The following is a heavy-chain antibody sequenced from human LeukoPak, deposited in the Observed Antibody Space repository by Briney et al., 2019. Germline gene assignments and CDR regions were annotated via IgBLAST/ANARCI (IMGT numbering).Heavy chain of an antibody. J-gene: IGHJ4*02. CDR2: IYYSGST. CDR1: GGSISSSSYY. V-gene: IGHV4-39*07. D-gene: IGHD6-19*01. Sequence: SETLSLTCTVSGGSISSSSYYWGWIRQPPGKGLEWIGSIYYSGSTYYNPSLKSRVTISVDTSKNQFSLKLSSVTAADTAVYYCARNFGLRRAVAPPHFDYWGQGTLVTVSS. CDR3: ARNFGLRRAVAPPHFDY.